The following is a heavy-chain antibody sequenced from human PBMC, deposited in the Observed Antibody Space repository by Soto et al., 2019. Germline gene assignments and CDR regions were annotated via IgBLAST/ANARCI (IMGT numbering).Heavy chain of an antibody. V-gene: IGHV1-18*01. CDR1: GYIFVNYG. CDR3: AMVDNYVPPTPQDV. Sequence: QVQLVQAGDEVRKPGSSVKVSCEASGYIFVNYGIAWVRQAPGQGLEWMGWISPYSGNTHYASKVQGRLTMTTDTSTSTAFMDLGSLSSDDPAVYYWAMVDNYVPPTPQDVWGQGTTVNVSS. D-gene: IGHD3-16*01. CDR2: ISPYSGNT. J-gene: IGHJ6*02.